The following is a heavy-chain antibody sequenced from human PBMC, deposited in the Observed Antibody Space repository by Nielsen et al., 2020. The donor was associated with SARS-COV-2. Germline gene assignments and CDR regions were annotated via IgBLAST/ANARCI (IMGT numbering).Heavy chain of an antibody. J-gene: IGHJ2*01. D-gene: IGHD5-18*01. CDR3: ARHFSLGYSYENYWYFDL. V-gene: IGHV4-59*08. CDR2: MYYSGST. Sequence: SETLSLTCTVSGGSISSYYWSWIRQPPGKGLEWIGYMYYSGSTNYNPSLKRRVTISVDTAKNQVSLKLSSVTAADTAVYYCARHFSLGYSYENYWYFDLWGRGTLVTVSS. CDR1: GGSISSYY.